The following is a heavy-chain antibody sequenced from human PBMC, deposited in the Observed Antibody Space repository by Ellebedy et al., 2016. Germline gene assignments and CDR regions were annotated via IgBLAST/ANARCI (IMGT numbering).Heavy chain of an antibody. D-gene: IGHD2-21*02. Sequence: SETLSLTXTVSGGSLSSYYWSWIRQPPGKGLEWIGYVYYSGSTNYNPWSTNYNPSLNSRVTVSVDTSKNQFSLKLSSVTAADTAVYYCARVVTAISIAWFDPWGQGTLVTVSS. CDR1: GGSLSSYY. V-gene: IGHV4-59*01. CDR3: ARVVTAISIAWFDP. CDR2: VYYSGSTNYNPWST. J-gene: IGHJ5*02.